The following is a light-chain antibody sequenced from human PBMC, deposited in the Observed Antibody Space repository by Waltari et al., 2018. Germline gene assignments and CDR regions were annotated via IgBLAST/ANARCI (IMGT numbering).Light chain of an antibody. J-gene: IGLJ2*01. CDR3: QSYDNRMSGSV. V-gene: IGLV1-40*01. CDR1: SSNIGAGYD. Sequence: QSVVTQPPSVSGAPGQRVTISCTGTSSNIGAGYDVHWYQHLPGPAPRLLIYVNINRPSGVPDRFSGSKSGSSASLAITWLQAEDEADYYCQSYDNRMSGSVFGGGTKLTVL. CDR2: VNI.